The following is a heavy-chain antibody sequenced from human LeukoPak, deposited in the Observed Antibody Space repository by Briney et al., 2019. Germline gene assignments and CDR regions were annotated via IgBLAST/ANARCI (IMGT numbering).Heavy chain of an antibody. D-gene: IGHD2-21*02. CDR3: VKVALRCGGDCYSRGYYFDY. Sequence: PGGSLRLSCSASGFTFSSYPMHWVRQAPGKGLEYVSAISNDGDNTYYADSVKGRFTISRDNYKNTLDLQMTSLRAEDTAVYYCVKVALRCGGDCYSRGYYFDYWGQGTLVTVSS. CDR1: GFTFSSYP. V-gene: IGHV3-64D*06. J-gene: IGHJ4*02. CDR2: ISNDGDNT.